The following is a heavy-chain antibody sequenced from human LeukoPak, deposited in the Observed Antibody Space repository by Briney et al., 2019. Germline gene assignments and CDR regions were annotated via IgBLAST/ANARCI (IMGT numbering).Heavy chain of an antibody. Sequence: GGSLRLSCAASGFTFSSYAMSWVRQAPGKGLEWVSSISSSSSYIYYADSVKGRFTISRDNAKNSLYLQMNSLKVEDTAVYYCASGGTSFLVGYYYYMDVWGKGTTVTVSS. D-gene: IGHD2-2*01. CDR2: ISSSSSYI. J-gene: IGHJ6*03. CDR3: ASGGTSFLVGYYYYMDV. CDR1: GFTFSSYA. V-gene: IGHV3-21*01.